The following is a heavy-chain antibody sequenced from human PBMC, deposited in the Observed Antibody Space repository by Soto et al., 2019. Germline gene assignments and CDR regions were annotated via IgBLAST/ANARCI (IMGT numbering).Heavy chain of an antibody. V-gene: IGHV4-34*01. CDR1: GGSFSGYY. Sequence: PSETLSLTCAVYGGSFSGYYWSWIRQPPGKGLEWIGEINHSGSTNYNPSLKSRVTISVDTSKNQFSLKLSSVTAADTAVYYCARGTPYPVPRELLPRPPYYYYYGMDVWGQGTTVTVSS. J-gene: IGHJ6*02. D-gene: IGHD1-26*01. CDR3: ARGTPYPVPRELLPRPPYYYYYGMDV. CDR2: INHSGST.